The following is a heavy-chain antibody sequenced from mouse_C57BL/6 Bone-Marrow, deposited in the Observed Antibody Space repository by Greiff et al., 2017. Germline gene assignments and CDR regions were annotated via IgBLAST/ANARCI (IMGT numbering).Heavy chain of an antibody. Sequence: DVKLQESGGGLVKPGGSLKLSCAASGFTFSSYAMSWVRQTPEKRLEWVATISDGGSYTYYPDNVKGRFTISRDNAKNNLYLQMSHLKSEDTAMXYCSRDSYGSSLGYWGQGTTLTVSS. CDR2: ISDGGSYT. CDR3: SRDSYGSSLGY. D-gene: IGHD1-1*01. CDR1: GFTFSSYA. V-gene: IGHV5-4*01. J-gene: IGHJ2*01.